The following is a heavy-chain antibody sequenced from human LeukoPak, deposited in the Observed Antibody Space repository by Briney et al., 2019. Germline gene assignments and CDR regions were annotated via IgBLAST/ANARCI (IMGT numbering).Heavy chain of an antibody. CDR3: ARIVRYYYYYGMDV. D-gene: IGHD2/OR15-2a*01. J-gene: IGHJ6*02. Sequence: ASVKVSCKASGYTFTSYDINWVRQATGQGLEWMGWMNPNSGNTGYAQKFQGRVTMTRNTSISTAYMELSSLRSEDTAVYYCARIVRYYYYYGMDVWGQGTTVTVSS. CDR2: MNPNSGNT. CDR1: GYTFTSYD. V-gene: IGHV1-8*01.